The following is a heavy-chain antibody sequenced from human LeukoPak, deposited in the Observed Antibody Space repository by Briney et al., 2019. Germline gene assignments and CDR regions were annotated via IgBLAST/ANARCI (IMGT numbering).Heavy chain of an antibody. CDR3: AREGLNMVRGVIPKEAWGWFDP. Sequence: SETLSLTCTVSGGSISSGNYYWNWIRQPAGKGLEWIGRIYTSGSTNYNPSLKSRVTISVDTSKNQFSLKLSSVTAADTAVYYCAREGLNMVRGVIPKEAWGWFDPWGQGTLVTVSS. CDR1: GGSISSGNYY. V-gene: IGHV4-61*02. D-gene: IGHD3-10*01. CDR2: IYTSGST. J-gene: IGHJ5*02.